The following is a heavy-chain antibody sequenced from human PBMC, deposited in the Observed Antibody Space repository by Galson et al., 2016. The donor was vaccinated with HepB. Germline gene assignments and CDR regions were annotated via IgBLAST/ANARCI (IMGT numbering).Heavy chain of an antibody. D-gene: IGHD3-16*01. CDR2: IYPDDSDT. J-gene: IGHJ4*02. Sequence: QSGAEVKKPGESLKISCKASGYSFRTSWIAWVRQMPGKGLEWMGIIYPDDSDTRYSPSFQGQVTISADKSISTAFLPWSSLKASDTAIYYCAREAGDFDYWGQGTLVTVSS. CDR3: AREAGDFDY. V-gene: IGHV5-51*03. CDR1: GYSFRTSW.